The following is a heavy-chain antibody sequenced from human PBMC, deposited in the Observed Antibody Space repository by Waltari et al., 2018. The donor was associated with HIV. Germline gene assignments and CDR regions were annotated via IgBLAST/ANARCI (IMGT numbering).Heavy chain of an antibody. Sequence: QVQLVQSGAELTKPGSSVKVSCRASGGIFSSNGITWVRQAPGQGLEWMGGFIPIFGTPNYAQKFQGRVTITADESTGTAYMELRSLRSEDTAVYYCARRFTWNKSYYYYGLAVWGQGTTVTVSS. D-gene: IGHD3-10*01. CDR3: ARRFTWNKSYYYYGLAV. CDR1: GGIFSSNG. V-gene: IGHV1-69*01. CDR2: FIPIFGTP. J-gene: IGHJ6*02.